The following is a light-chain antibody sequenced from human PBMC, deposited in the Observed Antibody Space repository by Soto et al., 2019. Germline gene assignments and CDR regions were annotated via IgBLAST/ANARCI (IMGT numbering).Light chain of an antibody. J-gene: IGKJ1*01. CDR2: DAS. V-gene: IGKV3-11*01. CDR3: QQRSNWLT. Sequence: ESVLTQSPATPSLSPGERATLSCRASQSVSSYLAWYQQKPGQAPRLLIYDASNRATGIPARFSGSGSGTDFTLTISSLEPEDFAVYYCQQRSNWLTFGQGTKV. CDR1: QSVSSY.